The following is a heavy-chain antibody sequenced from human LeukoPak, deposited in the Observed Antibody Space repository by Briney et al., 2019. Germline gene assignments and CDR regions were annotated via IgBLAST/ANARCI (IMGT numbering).Heavy chain of an antibody. D-gene: IGHD3-3*01. CDR2: FYYSGST. J-gene: IGHJ4*02. CDR1: GGSTSSGGYY. V-gene: IGHV4-31*03. CDR3: ARGTPDFWSGYYKGEFDY. Sequence: SETLSLTCTVSGGSTSSGGYYWSWIRQHPGKGLEWIGYFYYSGSTYYNPSLKSRVTISVDTSKNQFSLKLSSVTAADTAVYYCARGTPDFWSGYYKGEFDYWGQGTLVTVSP.